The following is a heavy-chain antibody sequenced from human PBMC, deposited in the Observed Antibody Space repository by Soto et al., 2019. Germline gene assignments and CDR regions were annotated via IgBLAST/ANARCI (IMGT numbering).Heavy chain of an antibody. CDR3: AKGDCGGDCYSFDAFDI. CDR2: ISYDGSNK. J-gene: IGHJ3*02. CDR1: GFTFSSYG. V-gene: IGHV3-30*18. Sequence: QVQLVESGGGVVQPGRSLRLSCAASGFTFSSYGMHWVRQAPGKGLEWVAVISYDGSNKYYAYSVKGRLTISRDNSKNTLYLQMNSLRAEDTAVYYCAKGDCGGDCYSFDAFDIWGQGTMVTVSS. D-gene: IGHD2-21*02.